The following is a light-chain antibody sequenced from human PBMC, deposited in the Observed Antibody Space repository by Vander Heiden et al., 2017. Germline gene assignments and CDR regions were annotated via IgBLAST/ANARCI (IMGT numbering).Light chain of an antibody. J-gene: IGLJ1*01. V-gene: IGLV1-47*01. CDR1: SSNIGSNY. CDR3: AAWDDSLSGEV. Sequence: QSVLTQPPSASGTPGRRVSISCSGSSSNIGSNYVSWYQQLPGTAPKLLIYRNNQRPSGVPDRVSGSKSGTSASLAISGLRSEDEADYFCAAWDDSLSGEVFGSGTKVTVL. CDR2: RNN.